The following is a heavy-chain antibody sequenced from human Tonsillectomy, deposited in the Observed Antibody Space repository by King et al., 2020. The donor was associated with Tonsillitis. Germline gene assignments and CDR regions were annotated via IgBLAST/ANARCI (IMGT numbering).Heavy chain of an antibody. V-gene: IGHV3-23*04. Sequence: VQLVESGGDSVQPGGSLRLSCAASGFTFSSYAMSWVRQAPGKGLEWVSTVSGSGVSTYYTDSVRGRFTISRDNSQNTLCLQMNILRAEDTALNYCAKGATGIAVAGSGAFDYWGQGTLVTVSS. CDR2: VSGSGVST. CDR3: AKGATGIAVAGSGAFDY. J-gene: IGHJ4*02. CDR1: GFTFSSYA. D-gene: IGHD6-19*01.